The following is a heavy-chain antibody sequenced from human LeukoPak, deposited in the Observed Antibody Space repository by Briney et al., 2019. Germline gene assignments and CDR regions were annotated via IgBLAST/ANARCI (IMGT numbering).Heavy chain of an antibody. Sequence: GGSLRLSCGASGFTFSRYWMTWVRQAPGKGLEWVANINEDGRKKNYVDSVKGRFTISRDNTDNSLYLQMNSLRAEDTAVYYCPRDTYGDGDYWGQGTLVTVSS. J-gene: IGHJ4*02. CDR2: INEDGRKK. D-gene: IGHD4-17*01. CDR1: GFTFSRYW. CDR3: PRDTYGDGDY. V-gene: IGHV3-7*01.